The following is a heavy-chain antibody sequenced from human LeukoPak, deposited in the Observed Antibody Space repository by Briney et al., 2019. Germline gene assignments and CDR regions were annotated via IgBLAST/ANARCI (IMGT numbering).Heavy chain of an antibody. CDR1: GVTFSRFA. Sequence: PRRSLRLSCAVSGVTFSRFAMHCVREAPGPGLEWGAVMSYYGTKENYAASVKGRFTISRDNSKSTLYLQMSSLTAADTAVYYCSRDGDVVGESFDYWGQGTLVTVSS. J-gene: IGHJ4*02. CDR3: SRDGDVVGESFDY. V-gene: IGHV3-30*15. CDR2: MSYYGTKE. D-gene: IGHD2-21*01.